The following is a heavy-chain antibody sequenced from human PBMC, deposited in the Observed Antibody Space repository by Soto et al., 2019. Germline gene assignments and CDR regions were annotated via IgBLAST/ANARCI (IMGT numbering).Heavy chain of an antibody. Sequence: ASVKVSCKASGYTFTSYGISWVRQAPGQGLEWMGWISAYNGNTNYAQKLQGRVTMTTDTSTSTAYMELRSLRSDDTAVYYCASADDYYGSGSYHLGYYGMDVWGQGTTVTVSS. CDR3: ASADDYYGSGSYHLGYYGMDV. V-gene: IGHV1-18*01. CDR1: GYTFTSYG. D-gene: IGHD3-10*01. CDR2: ISAYNGNT. J-gene: IGHJ6*02.